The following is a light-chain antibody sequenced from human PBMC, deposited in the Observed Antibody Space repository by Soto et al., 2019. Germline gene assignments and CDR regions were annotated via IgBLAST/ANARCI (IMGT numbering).Light chain of an antibody. J-gene: IGLJ1*01. Sequence: QSALTQPASVSGSPGQSITISCTGTSSDVGGYNYVSWYQQHPGKAPKLMIYDVSNRPSGVSNRFSGSKSGNTASLTISGLLDEDEADYYCSSYTSSSLYVFGTGTKVTVL. CDR2: DVS. V-gene: IGLV2-14*01. CDR3: SSYTSSSLYV. CDR1: SSDVGGYNY.